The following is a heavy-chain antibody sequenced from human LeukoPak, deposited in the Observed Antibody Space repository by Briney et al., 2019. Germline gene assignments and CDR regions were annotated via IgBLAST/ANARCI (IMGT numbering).Heavy chain of an antibody. Sequence: SQTLSLTCTVSGGSISSGGYYWSGIRQPPGKGLEWIGYIYHSGSTYYNPSLKSRVTISVDRSKNQFSLKLSSVTAADTAVYYCARDLGSYQQDVWGQGTTVTVSS. V-gene: IGHV4-30-2*01. D-gene: IGHD1-26*01. CDR1: GGSISSGGYY. J-gene: IGHJ6*02. CDR3: ARDLGSYQQDV. CDR2: IYHSGST.